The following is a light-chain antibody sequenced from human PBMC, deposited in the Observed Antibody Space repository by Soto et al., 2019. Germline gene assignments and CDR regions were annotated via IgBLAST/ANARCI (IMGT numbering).Light chain of an antibody. CDR2: AAS. V-gene: IGKV1-39*01. CDR1: QSINKY. Sequence: DIQMTQSPSSLSASVGDRVTISCRASQSINKYLNWYQHKPGKAPKLLIYAASTLQSGVPSRFSGGGSGTHFTLTISSLQPEDFANYYCQQSYSFGPGTKVEIK. J-gene: IGKJ3*01. CDR3: QQSYS.